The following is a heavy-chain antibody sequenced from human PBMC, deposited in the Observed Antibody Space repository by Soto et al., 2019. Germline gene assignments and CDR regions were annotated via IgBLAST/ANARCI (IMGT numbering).Heavy chain of an antibody. CDR1: GYSISSGNY. V-gene: IGHV4-38-2*01. Sequence: KPSETLSLTCAVSGYSISSGNYWAWIRQPPGRGLEWIGSLYHIGSTLYNTSLKSRVTISVDTSKNHFSLELSSVTAADTAIYYCRSSTSCYDESCVDVWGQGTMVTVSS. J-gene: IGHJ6*02. CDR2: LYHIGST. D-gene: IGHD2-2*01. CDR3: RSSTSCYDESCVDV.